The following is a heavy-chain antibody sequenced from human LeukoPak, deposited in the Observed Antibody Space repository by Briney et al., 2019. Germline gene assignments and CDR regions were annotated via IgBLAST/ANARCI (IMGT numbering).Heavy chain of an antibody. Sequence: GGSLRLSCAASGFIVSSNYMSWVRQAPGKGLEWVSVIYSDGTTNYADSVKGRFTISRDNSKNTLYLQMNSLRAEDTAVYYCVRGGESTWSWGQGTLVTVSS. D-gene: IGHD2-15*01. J-gene: IGHJ5*02. CDR3: VRGGESTWS. V-gene: IGHV3-53*01. CDR2: IYSDGTT. CDR1: GFIVSSNY.